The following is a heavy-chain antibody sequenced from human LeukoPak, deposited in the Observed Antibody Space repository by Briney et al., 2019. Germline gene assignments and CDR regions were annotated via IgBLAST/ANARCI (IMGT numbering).Heavy chain of an antibody. J-gene: IGHJ4*02. V-gene: IGHV3-48*03. CDR3: ARGPLFRGVFIRRSKSGYFDY. CDR1: RFTFSSYA. D-gene: IGHD3-10*01. Sequence: GGSLRLSCAASRFTFSSYAMRSVREAPGKGLGRVSFISSSGAIIYYADSLKGRFTISRDNDKNSLYLQMNRQRAEDTAVYYCARGPLFRGVFIRRSKSGYFDYWGQRTLVTVST. CDR2: ISSSGAII.